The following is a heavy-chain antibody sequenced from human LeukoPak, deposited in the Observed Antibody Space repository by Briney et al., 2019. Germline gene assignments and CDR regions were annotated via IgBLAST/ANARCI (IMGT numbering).Heavy chain of an antibody. CDR3: ARVRMVRGADAFDI. CDR1: GFTFSSYS. Sequence: GSLRLSCAASGFTFSSYSMNWVRQAPGKGLEWVSSISSSSSYIYYADSVKGRFTISRDNAKNSLYLQMNSLRAEDTAVYYCARVRMVRGADAFDIWGQGTMATVSS. D-gene: IGHD3-10*01. CDR2: ISSSSSYI. J-gene: IGHJ3*02. V-gene: IGHV3-21*01.